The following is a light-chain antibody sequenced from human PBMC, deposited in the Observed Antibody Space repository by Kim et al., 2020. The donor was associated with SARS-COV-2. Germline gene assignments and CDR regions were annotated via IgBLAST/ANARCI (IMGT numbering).Light chain of an antibody. CDR2: TAS. CDR3: QQYKSDPYT. CDR1: QGINNK. J-gene: IGKJ4*01. Sequence: ASIGDRVTITCRASQGINNKLAWFQQKPGKVPKSLIYTASSLQSGVPSKFSGSGSGTDFTLTITSLQPEDSATYYCQQYKSDPYTFGGGTKVDIK. V-gene: IGKV1-16*02.